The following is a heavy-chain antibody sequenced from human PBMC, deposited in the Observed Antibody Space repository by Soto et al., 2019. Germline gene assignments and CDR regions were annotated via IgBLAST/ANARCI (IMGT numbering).Heavy chain of an antibody. CDR3: ARGQRWELPSRPQYYFDY. V-gene: IGHV1-69*13. CDR2: IIPIFGTA. Sequence: ASVKVSCKASGGTFSSYAISWVRQAPGQGLEWMGGIIPIFGTANYAQKFQGRVTITADESTSTAYMELSSLRSEDTAVYYCARGQRWELPSRPQYYFDYWGQGTLVTVSS. CDR1: GGTFSSYA. J-gene: IGHJ4*02. D-gene: IGHD1-26*01.